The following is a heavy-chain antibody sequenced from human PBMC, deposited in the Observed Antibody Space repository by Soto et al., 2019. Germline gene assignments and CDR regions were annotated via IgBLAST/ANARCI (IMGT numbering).Heavy chain of an antibody. V-gene: IGHV1-46*01. Sequence: ASVKVSCKASGYTFISYYMHWVRQAPGQGLEWMGIINPSGGSASYAQKFQGRLTMTRDPSTSTVYMELSSLRSEDTAVYYCAADLKVLWAAESGYFASNNFDFWGQGTLVTVSS. CDR2: INPSGGSA. D-gene: IGHD3-22*01. J-gene: IGHJ4*02. CDR3: AADLKVLWAAESGYFASNNFDF. CDR1: GYTFISYY.